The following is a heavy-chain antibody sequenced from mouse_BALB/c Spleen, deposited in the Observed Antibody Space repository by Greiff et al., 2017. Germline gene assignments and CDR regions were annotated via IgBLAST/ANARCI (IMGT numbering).Heavy chain of an antibody. J-gene: IGHJ3*01. CDR1: GYSITSDYA. Sequence: DVKLVESGPGLVKPSQSLSLTCTVTGYSITSDYAWNWIRQFPGNKLEWMGYISYSGSTSYNPSLKSRISITRDTSKNQFFLQLNSVTTEDTATYYCARGDGYAWFAYWGQGTLVTVSA. CDR3: ARGDGYAWFAY. V-gene: IGHV3-2*02. D-gene: IGHD2-2*01. CDR2: ISYSGST.